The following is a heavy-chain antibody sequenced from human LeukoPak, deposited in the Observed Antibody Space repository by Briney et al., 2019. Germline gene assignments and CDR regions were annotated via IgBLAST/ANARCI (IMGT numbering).Heavy chain of an antibody. D-gene: IGHD5-12*01. CDR1: GFTFSSYW. J-gene: IGHJ4*02. V-gene: IGHV3-7*01. CDR2: INQGGSVQ. CDR3: ARVEYSGWNLEY. Sequence: GGSLRLSCAASGFTFSSYWMRWVRQAPGKGLGWVANINQGGSVQYYMDSVKGRFTISRDDAKNSLYVQMNSLRDEDTAVYYCARVEYSGWNLEYWGQGTLVTVSS.